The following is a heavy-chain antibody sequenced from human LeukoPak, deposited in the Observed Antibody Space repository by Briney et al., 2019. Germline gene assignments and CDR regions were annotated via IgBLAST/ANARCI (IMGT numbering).Heavy chain of an antibody. CDR2: IYYSGST. D-gene: IGHD2-8*01. Sequence: SETLSLTCTVSGGSISSYYWSWIRPPPGKGLEWIGYIYYSGSTNYNPSLKSRVTISVDTSKNQFSLKLSSVTAADTAVYYCARTKGYCTNGVCRNYYYYGMDVWGQGTTVTVSS. CDR3: ARTKGYCTNGVCRNYYYYGMDV. CDR1: GGSISSYY. V-gene: IGHV4-59*01. J-gene: IGHJ6*02.